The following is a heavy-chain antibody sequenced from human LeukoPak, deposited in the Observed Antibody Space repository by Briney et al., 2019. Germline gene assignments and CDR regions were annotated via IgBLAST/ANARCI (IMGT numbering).Heavy chain of an antibody. J-gene: IGHJ4*02. D-gene: IGHD3-22*01. V-gene: IGHV4-61*01. CDR1: GGSISSGSYY. Sequence: SETLSLTCTVSGGSISSGSYYWSWIRQPPGKGLEWIGYIYYSGNTNYNPSLKSRVTMSVDTSKNKFSLKLSSVTALDTAVYYCARTSYDSSGYYYLDYWGQGTLVTVSS. CDR2: IYYSGNT. CDR3: ARTSYDSSGYYYLDY.